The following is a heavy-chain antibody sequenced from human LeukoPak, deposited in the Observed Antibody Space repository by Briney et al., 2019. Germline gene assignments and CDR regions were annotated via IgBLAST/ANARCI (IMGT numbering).Heavy chain of an antibody. CDR1: GYSISSGYY. CDR3: ARHRRITMVRGVRGFDY. CDR2: IYHSGRT. J-gene: IGHJ4*02. Sequence: SETLSLTCTVSGYSISSGYYWGWIRQPPGKGLEWIGSIYHSGRTFYNPSLKSRVTISVDTSKNQFSLKLSSVTAADTAVYYCARHRRITMVRGVRGFDYWGQGTLVTVSS. V-gene: IGHV4-38-2*02. D-gene: IGHD3-10*01.